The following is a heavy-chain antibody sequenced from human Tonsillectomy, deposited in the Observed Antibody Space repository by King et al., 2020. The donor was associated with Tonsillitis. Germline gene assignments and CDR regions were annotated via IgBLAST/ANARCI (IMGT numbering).Heavy chain of an antibody. CDR3: ARLGGLITADF. V-gene: IGHV1-46*01. CDR2: INPSGGGT. J-gene: IGHJ4*02. D-gene: IGHD3/OR15-3a*01. Sequence: QLVQSVAEVKKPGASVKVSCKASGYTFTENYLFWVRQAPGQELEWLGIINPSGGGTTYAPIFRGRLIMTTDTSTTTAYMELSGLRSEDTAIYYCARLGGLITADFWGQGTLVTVSS. CDR1: GYTFTENY.